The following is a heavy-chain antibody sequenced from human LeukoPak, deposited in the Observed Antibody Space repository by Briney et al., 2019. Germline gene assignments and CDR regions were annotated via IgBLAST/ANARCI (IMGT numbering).Heavy chain of an antibody. V-gene: IGHV4-4*07. J-gene: IGHJ5*02. D-gene: IGHD6-13*01. Sequence: SETLSLTCTVSGGSISSYYWSWIRQPAGKGLEWIGRIYTSGSTNYNPSLKSRVTMSVDTSKNQFSLKLSSVTAADMAVYYCARGYYSSSLNWFDPWGQGTLVTVSS. CDR1: GGSISSYY. CDR2: IYTSGST. CDR3: ARGYYSSSLNWFDP.